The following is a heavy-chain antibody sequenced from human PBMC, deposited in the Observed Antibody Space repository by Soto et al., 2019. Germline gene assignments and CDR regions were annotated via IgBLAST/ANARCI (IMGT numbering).Heavy chain of an antibody. CDR2: ISGSGGST. J-gene: IGHJ3*02. V-gene: IGHV3-23*01. CDR1: GFTFSSYA. CDR3: AKDQLRFLEWLTDAFDI. Sequence: GGSLRLSCAASGFTFSSYAMSWVRQAPGKGLEWVSAISGSGGSTYYADSVKGRFTISRDNSKNTLYLQMNSLRAEDTAVYYCAKDQLRFLEWLTDAFDIWGQGTMVTVSS. D-gene: IGHD3-3*01.